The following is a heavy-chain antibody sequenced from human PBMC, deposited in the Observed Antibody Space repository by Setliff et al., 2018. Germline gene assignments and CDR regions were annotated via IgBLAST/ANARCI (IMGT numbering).Heavy chain of an antibody. CDR2: ISGSGGST. D-gene: IGHD2-2*02. Sequence: QLGGSLRLSCAASGFTLNNYAMSWVRQAPGKGLEWVSAISGSGGSTYYADSVKGRFTISRDNSKNTLYLQMNSLRVEDTAIYYCASPFNIYTAYYWGQGTLVTVSS. J-gene: IGHJ4*02. CDR3: ASPFNIYTAYY. V-gene: IGHV3-23*01. CDR1: GFTLNNYA.